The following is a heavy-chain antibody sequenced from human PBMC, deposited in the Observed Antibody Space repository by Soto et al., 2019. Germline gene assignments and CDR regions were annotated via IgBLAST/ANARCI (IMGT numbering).Heavy chain of an antibody. D-gene: IGHD3-22*01. J-gene: IGHJ6*02. CDR1: GGTFSSYA. CDR3: ARYDSSGYYPPYYYYGMDV. Sequence: SVKVSCKASGGTFSSYAISWVRQAPGQGLEWMGGIIPIFGTANYAQKFQGRVTITADESTSTAYMELSSLRSEDTAVYYCARYDSSGYYPPYYYYGMDVWGQGTTVTVSS. V-gene: IGHV1-69*13. CDR2: IIPIFGTA.